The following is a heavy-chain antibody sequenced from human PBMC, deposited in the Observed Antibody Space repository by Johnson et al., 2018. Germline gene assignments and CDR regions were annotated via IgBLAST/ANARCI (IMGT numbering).Heavy chain of an antibody. J-gene: IGHJ3*02. CDR2: FYYTGNT. CDR1: GGSFSDYW. CDR3: VRGGRRDGDGFDI. Sequence: QVQLVESGPGLVKPSETXSLTCTVSGGSFSDYWWSWIRQPPGKGLEWIAYFYYTGNTNSNPSLKSRVSVPADTSKRQLSLRLTSVTAADTALNHCVRGGRRDGDGFDIWGQGTMVTVSS. V-gene: IGHV4-59*01. D-gene: IGHD2-21*02.